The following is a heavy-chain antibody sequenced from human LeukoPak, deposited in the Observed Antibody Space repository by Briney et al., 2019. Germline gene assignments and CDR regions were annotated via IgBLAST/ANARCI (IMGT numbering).Heavy chain of an antibody. CDR3: ARAVGATTYWGFDY. Sequence: SETLSLTCTVSGGSISSSSYYWGWIRLPPGKGLEWVRLIYHSGNTYYNPSLKSRVTMSLDTSKNQFSLRLPSVTAADTAVYYCARAVGATTYWGFDYWGRGTLVTVSS. V-gene: IGHV4-39*07. CDR1: GGSISSSSYY. D-gene: IGHD1-26*01. CDR2: IYHSGNT. J-gene: IGHJ4*02.